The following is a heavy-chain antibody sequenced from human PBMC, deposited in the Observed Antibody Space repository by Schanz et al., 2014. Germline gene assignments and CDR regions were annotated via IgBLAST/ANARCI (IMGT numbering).Heavy chain of an antibody. Sequence: EVQLLESGGGLVQPGGSLRLSCAASGFAFSSYGMNWLRQAPGKGLEWVSVIGVDGTTTYYADSVKGRFTISRDNAKNSLYLQMNGLRAEDTAVYYCARVSLPGYSSPRDAFEIWGQGTMVTVSS. CDR1: GFAFSSYG. V-gene: IGHV3-48*04. J-gene: IGHJ3*02. D-gene: IGHD5-18*01. CDR2: IGVDGTTT. CDR3: ARVSLPGYSSPRDAFEI.